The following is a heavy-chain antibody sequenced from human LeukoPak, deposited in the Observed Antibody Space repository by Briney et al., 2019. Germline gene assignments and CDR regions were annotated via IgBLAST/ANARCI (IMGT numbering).Heavy chain of an antibody. D-gene: IGHD3-22*01. J-gene: IGHJ4*02. CDR1: GGSVSSNIYY. CDR2: IYYRGST. V-gene: IGHV4-61*01. Sequence: SETLSLTCTVSGGSVSSNIYYWNWIRQPPGKGLEWIGYIYYRGSTNYNPSLKSRVTISVDTSKNQFSLKLTSLTAADTAVYYCAREDSSGYLGYWGQGTLVTVSS. CDR3: AREDSSGYLGY.